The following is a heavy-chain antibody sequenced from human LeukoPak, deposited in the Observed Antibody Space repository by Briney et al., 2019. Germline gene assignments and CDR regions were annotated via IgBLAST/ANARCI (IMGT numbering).Heavy chain of an antibody. J-gene: IGHJ4*02. D-gene: IGHD3-22*01. Sequence: SETLSLTCTVSGDSVTGYYWSWIRQPPGKGLEWIAYIFYRGSTTHNPSLGSRVTVSIDTSNNQFSLMLSSVTAADTAVYYCARHRSMFDSSGYYLDYWGQGTLVTVSS. CDR3: ARHRSMFDSSGYYLDY. CDR2: IFYRGST. CDR1: GDSVTGYY. V-gene: IGHV4-59*08.